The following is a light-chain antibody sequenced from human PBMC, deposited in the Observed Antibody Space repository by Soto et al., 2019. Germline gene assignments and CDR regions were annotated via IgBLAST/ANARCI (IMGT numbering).Light chain of an antibody. CDR1: QSISNN. J-gene: IGKJ1*01. CDR2: GAS. Sequence: EIVMTQSPATLSVSPWQRATLSCRASQSISNNLAWYQQKPGQAPRLLIYGASTRATGIPVRFSGSGSGTEFTLTISRLQSEDFAVYYCQHYNNWPPWTFGQGTKVDI. CDR3: QHYNNWPPWT. V-gene: IGKV3-15*01.